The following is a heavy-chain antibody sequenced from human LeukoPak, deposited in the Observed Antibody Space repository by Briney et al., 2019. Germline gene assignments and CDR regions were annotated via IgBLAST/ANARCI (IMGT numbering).Heavy chain of an antibody. J-gene: IGHJ6*04. CDR3: AKDQSQITIFGVVSLDV. D-gene: IGHD3-3*01. CDR2: IIPILGIA. V-gene: IGHV1-69*04. CDR1: GGTYSSYT. Sequence: SVKVSCKASGGTYSSYTISWVRQAPGQGLEWMGRIIPILGIANYAQKFQGRVTITADKSTSTAYMELSSLRSEDTAVYYGAKDQSQITIFGVVSLDVWGKGTTVTVSS.